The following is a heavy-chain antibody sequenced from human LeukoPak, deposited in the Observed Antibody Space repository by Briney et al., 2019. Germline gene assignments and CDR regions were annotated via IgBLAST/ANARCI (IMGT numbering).Heavy chain of an antibody. CDR3: ARDKGPYYFDQ. Sequence: PGGSLRLSCAASGFTFSDYYMSWIRQAPGKGLEWVSYISSSDTYTNYADSVKGRFTISRDNAKNSLYLQMNSLRAEDTAVYYCARDKGPYYFDQWGQGTLLTVSS. J-gene: IGHJ4*02. CDR1: GFTFSDYY. V-gene: IGHV3-11*06. CDR2: ISSSDTYT.